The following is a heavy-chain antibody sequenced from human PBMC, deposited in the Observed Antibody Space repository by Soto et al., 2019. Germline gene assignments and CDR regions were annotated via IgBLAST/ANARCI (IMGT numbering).Heavy chain of an antibody. D-gene: IGHD2-2*01. J-gene: IGHJ4*02. CDR1: GFTFSSYW. Sequence: HGESLKISCKGSGFTFSSYWIAWVRQMPGKGLEWMGIIYPGDSDTSYSPSFQGQVTISADKSINTAYLHWSSPKASDTAIHYCAKHEGYCSTTTCSNFDYWGQGTLVTVSS. V-gene: IGHV5-51*01. CDR2: IYPGDSDT. CDR3: AKHEGYCSTTTCSNFDY.